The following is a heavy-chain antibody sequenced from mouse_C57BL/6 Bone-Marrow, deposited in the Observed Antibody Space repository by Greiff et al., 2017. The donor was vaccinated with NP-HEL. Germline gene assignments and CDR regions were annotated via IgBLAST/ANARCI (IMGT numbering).Heavy chain of an antibody. CDR2: IRNKANGYTT. Sequence: EVKLMESGGGLVQPGGSLSLSCAASGFTFTDYYMSWVRQPPGKALEWLGFIRNKANGYTTEYSASVKGRFTISRDNSQSILYLQMNALRAEDSATYYCARYRDGGWYFDVWGTGTTVTVSS. V-gene: IGHV7-3*01. CDR1: GFTFTDYY. CDR3: ARYRDGGWYFDV. D-gene: IGHD3-3*01. J-gene: IGHJ1*03.